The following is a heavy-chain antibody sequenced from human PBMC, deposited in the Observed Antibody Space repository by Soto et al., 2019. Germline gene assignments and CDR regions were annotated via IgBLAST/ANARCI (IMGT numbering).Heavy chain of an antibody. CDR3: ARDPSP. V-gene: IGHV4-31*11. Sequence: SETLSLTCAVYGGSFSGYYWSWIRQHPGKGLEWIGYTYNSRTTYYNPSLGSRITISVDTSKNQFSLKLSSVTAADTAVYYCARDPSPWGQGTLVTVSS. J-gene: IGHJ5*02. CDR2: TYNSRTT. CDR1: GGSFSGYY.